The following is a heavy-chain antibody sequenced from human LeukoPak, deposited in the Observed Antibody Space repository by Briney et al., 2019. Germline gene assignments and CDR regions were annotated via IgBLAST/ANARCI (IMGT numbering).Heavy chain of an antibody. CDR3: AREGYCSGGSCYPTSYYYGMDV. V-gene: IGHV1-69*04. CDR2: IIPILGIA. D-gene: IGHD2-15*01. J-gene: IGHJ6*02. Sequence: SVKVSCKASGGTFSSYAISWVRQAPGQGLEWMGRIIPILGIANYAQKFQGRVTITADKSTSTAYMELSSLRSEDTAVYYCAREGYCSGGSCYPTSYYYGMDVWGQGTTVTVSS. CDR1: GGTFSSYA.